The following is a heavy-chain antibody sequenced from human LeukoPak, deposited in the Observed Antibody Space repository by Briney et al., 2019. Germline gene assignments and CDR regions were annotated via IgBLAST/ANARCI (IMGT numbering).Heavy chain of an antibody. V-gene: IGHV6-1*01. J-gene: IGHJ4*01. D-gene: IGHD3-10*01. Sequence: SQTLSLTCAISGDSVSSNSAAWIWIRQSPSRGLEWLGRTYYSSKWYTEYAVSVKSRITINPDTSKNQFSLQLSSVNPEDTAVYYCARLGSGSNYWGQGTLVTVSS. CDR3: ARLGSGSNY. CDR1: GDSVSSNSAA. CDR2: TYYSSKWYT.